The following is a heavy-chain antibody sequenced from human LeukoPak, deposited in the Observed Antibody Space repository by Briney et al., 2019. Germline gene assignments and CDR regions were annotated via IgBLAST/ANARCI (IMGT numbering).Heavy chain of an antibody. CDR2: IYYSGST. CDR1: GGSISSSSYY. CDR3: ARLGPRDGYNYDY. D-gene: IGHD5-12*01. Sequence: PSETLSLTCTVSGGSISSSSYYLGWSRQPPGKGLEWIGSIYYSGSTYYNPSLKSRVTISVDTSKNQFSLKLSSVTAADTAVYYCARLGPRDGYNYDYWGQGTLVTVSS. V-gene: IGHV4-39*01. J-gene: IGHJ4*02.